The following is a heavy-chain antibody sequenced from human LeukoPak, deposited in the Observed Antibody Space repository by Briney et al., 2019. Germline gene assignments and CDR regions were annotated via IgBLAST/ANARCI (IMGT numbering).Heavy chain of an antibody. Sequence: KPSETLSLPCTVSGGSVSSGSYYWSWIRQPPGKGLEWIGCLYYSGSTNYTPSLKSRVTISVDTSKNQFSLKLSSVTAADTAVYYCARADIVVVPAAKDDAFDIWGQGTMVTVSS. CDR2: LYYSGST. J-gene: IGHJ3*02. CDR1: GGSVSSGSYY. D-gene: IGHD2-2*01. CDR3: ARADIVVVPAAKDDAFDI. V-gene: IGHV4-61*01.